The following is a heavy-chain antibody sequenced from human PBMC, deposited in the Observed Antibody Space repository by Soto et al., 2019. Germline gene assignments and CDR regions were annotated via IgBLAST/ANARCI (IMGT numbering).Heavy chain of an antibody. J-gene: IGHJ4*02. D-gene: IGHD1-1*01. CDR2: ISYDGSNK. CDR3: AKDPGTSPTQFDY. Sequence: QVQLVESGGGVVKPGRSLRLSCAASGFTFSSYGMHWVRQAPGKGLEWVAVISYDGSNKYYADSVKGRFTISRDNSKNTLYLQMNSLRAEDTAVYYCAKDPGTSPTQFDYWGQGTLVTVSS. CDR1: GFTFSSYG. V-gene: IGHV3-30*18.